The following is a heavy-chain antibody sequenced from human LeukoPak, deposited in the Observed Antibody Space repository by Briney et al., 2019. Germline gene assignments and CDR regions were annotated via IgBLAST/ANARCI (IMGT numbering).Heavy chain of an antibody. V-gene: IGHV4-39*07. J-gene: IGHJ4*02. D-gene: IGHD3-16*01. Sequence: SETLSLTCIVSGGSISSSIYYWAWVRQPPGKGLEWIGTVFYNGATQYSPSLRSRVTKSIDTSTNQFSLKLNSVTTADTAVYYCTRGAGWLIDYWGQGILVTVSS. CDR3: TRGAGWLIDY. CDR2: VFYNGAT. CDR1: GGSISSSIYY.